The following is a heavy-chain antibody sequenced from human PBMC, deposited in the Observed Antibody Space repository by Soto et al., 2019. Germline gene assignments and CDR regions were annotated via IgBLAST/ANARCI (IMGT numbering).Heavy chain of an antibody. CDR2: ISGRGGST. V-gene: IGHV3-23*01. D-gene: IGHD3-16*02. J-gene: IGHJ6*02. Sequence: GGSLRLSCAASGFTFSSYAMSWVRQAPGKGLEWVSAISGRGGSTYYADSVKGRFTISRDKSKNTLYLQMNSLRAEYTAVYYCAKEGQDFVWGSYRYIYYYGMAVWGRGTTVPVP. CDR3: AKEGQDFVWGSYRYIYYYGMAV. CDR1: GFTFSSYA.